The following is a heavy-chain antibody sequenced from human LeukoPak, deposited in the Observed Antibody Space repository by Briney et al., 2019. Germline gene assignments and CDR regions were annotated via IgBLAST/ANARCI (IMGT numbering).Heavy chain of an antibody. D-gene: IGHD3-10*01. V-gene: IGHV3-66*01. CDR1: EFSVGSNY. CDR3: ARENTMVRVFNS. Sequence: GGSLRLSCAASEFSVGSNYMTWVRQAPGKGLEWVSLTYSGGSTYYADSVKGRFTISRDNSKNTLYLQMSSLRPEDTAVYYCARENTMVRVFNSWGQGTLVTVSS. J-gene: IGHJ4*02. CDR2: TYSGGST.